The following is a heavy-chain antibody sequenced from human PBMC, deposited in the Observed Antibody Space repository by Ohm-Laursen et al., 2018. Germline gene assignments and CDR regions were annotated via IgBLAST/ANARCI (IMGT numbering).Heavy chain of an antibody. D-gene: IGHD4-23*01. CDR3: ARTHDGGY. CDR2: ADSGGSAT. CDR1: GFTFSTYP. Sequence: SLRLSCAASGFTFSTYPMHWVRQGPGKGVVWVSRADSGGSATSYADSVKGRFTISRDNAKNTLYLQMNSLRAEDTAVYHCARTHDGGYWGQGTQVTVPS. J-gene: IGHJ4*02. V-gene: IGHV3-74*01.